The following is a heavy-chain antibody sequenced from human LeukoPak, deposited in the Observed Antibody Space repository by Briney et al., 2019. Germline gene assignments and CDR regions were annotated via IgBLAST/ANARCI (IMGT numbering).Heavy chain of an antibody. CDR2: ISGSGGST. Sequence: GGSLRLPCAASGFTFSSYAMSWVRQAPGKGLEWVSAISGSGGSTYYADSVKGRFTISRDNSKNTVYLQMNSLRAEDTAVYYCARSSGWKPFDYWGQGTLVTVSS. CDR3: ARSSGWKPFDY. D-gene: IGHD6-19*01. J-gene: IGHJ4*02. V-gene: IGHV3-23*01. CDR1: GFTFSSYA.